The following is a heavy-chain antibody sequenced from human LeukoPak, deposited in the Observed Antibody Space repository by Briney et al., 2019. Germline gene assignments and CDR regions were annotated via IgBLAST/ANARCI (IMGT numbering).Heavy chain of an antibody. J-gene: IGHJ4*02. CDR1: GFTFSSDE. D-gene: IGHD2-21*02. V-gene: IGHV3-48*03. Sequence: PGGSLRPSCAASGFTFSSDEMSWVRQAPGKGLEWVSYISSTGSMKYYADSVKGRFTISRDNAKSLLYLQMDSLRAEDTAVYYCARYCGGDCYYDYWGQGTLVTVSS. CDR2: ISSTGSMK. CDR3: ARYCGGDCYYDY.